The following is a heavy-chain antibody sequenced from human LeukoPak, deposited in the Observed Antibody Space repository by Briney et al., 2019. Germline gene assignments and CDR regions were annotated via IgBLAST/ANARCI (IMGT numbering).Heavy chain of an antibody. CDR3: ARVNYYGSGSYYYYYYMDV. Sequence: ASVKVSCKASGYTFTGYYMHWVRQAPGQGLEWMGWINLNSGGTNYAQKFQGRVTMTRDTSISTAYMELSRLRSDDTAVYYCARVNYYGSGSYYYYYYMDVWGKGTTVTVSS. CDR2: INLNSGGT. J-gene: IGHJ6*03. V-gene: IGHV1-2*02. D-gene: IGHD3-10*01. CDR1: GYTFTGYY.